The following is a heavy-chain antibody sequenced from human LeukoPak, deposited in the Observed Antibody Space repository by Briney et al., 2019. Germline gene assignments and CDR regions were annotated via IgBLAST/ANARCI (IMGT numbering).Heavy chain of an antibody. CDR3: ARDQMLFRSGRGLGYPYYYMDV. CDR1: GGSIKNYY. J-gene: IGHJ6*03. CDR2: IYSSGIT. V-gene: IGHV4-4*07. D-gene: IGHD3-10*01. Sequence: PSETLSLTCAVSGGSIKNYYWTWIRQSAGKGLEWIGRIYSSGITNYNPFLTSRVVMSVDVSKSQFSLELTSVTAADTAVYYFARDQMLFRSGRGLGYPYYYMDVGGKGPTVTVSS.